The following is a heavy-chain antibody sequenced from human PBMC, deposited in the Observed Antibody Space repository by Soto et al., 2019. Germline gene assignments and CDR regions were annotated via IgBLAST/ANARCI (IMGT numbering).Heavy chain of an antibody. V-gene: IGHV2-5*02. CDR2: IYWDNDK. CDR1: GFSLNTRGVG. D-gene: IGHD3-10*01. J-gene: IGHJ4*02. Sequence: QITLKESGPPLVKPTQPLTLTCAFSGFSLNTRGVGVGWIRQPPGKALEWLALIYWDNDKRYSPSLQSRLTSTTDTPTHLVDLMMTDMYPVDTATYYCALNSYYASGSIYWGQGTLVTVSS. CDR3: ALNSYYASGSIY.